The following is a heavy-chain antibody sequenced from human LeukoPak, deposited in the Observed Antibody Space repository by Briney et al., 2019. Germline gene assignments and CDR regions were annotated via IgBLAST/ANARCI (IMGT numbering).Heavy chain of an antibody. V-gene: IGHV1-69*13. J-gene: IGHJ4*02. CDR1: GGTFSSYA. CDR3: ARDHHDQQSVVVIAIYQFDY. CDR2: IIPIFGTA. Sequence: SVKVSCKASGGTFSSYAISWVRQAPGQGLEWMGGIIPIFGTANYAQKFQGRVTITADESTSTAYMELSSLRSEDTAVYYCARDHHDQQSVVVIAIYQFDYWGQGTLVTVSS. D-gene: IGHD2-21*01.